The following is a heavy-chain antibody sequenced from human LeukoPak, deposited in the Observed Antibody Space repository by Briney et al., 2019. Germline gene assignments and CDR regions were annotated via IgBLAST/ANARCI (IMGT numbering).Heavy chain of an antibody. Sequence: GGSLRLSCAASGFTFDDYAMHWVRQAPGKGLEWVSGISWNSGSIGYADSVKGRFTISRDNAKNSLYLQMNSLRAEDMALYYCAKGARGYHYYFDYWGQGTLVTVSS. D-gene: IGHD3-22*01. V-gene: IGHV3-9*03. CDR3: AKGARGYHYYFDY. CDR1: GFTFDDYA. CDR2: ISWNSGSI. J-gene: IGHJ4*02.